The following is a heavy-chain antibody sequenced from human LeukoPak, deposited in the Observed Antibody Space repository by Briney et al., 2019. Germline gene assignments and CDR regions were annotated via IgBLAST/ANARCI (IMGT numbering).Heavy chain of an antibody. CDR2: IYTSENT. CDR1: GGSIGSGSYY. J-gene: IGHJ4*02. Sequence: SQTLSLTCTVSGGSIGSGSYYWSWIRQPAGKGLEWIGRIYTSENTNYSPSLKSRVTISVDTSKNQFSLKLNSVTAADTAVYYCARIRAGGAYFDYWGQGTLVTVSS. V-gene: IGHV4-61*02. D-gene: IGHD4-23*01. CDR3: ARIRAGGAYFDY.